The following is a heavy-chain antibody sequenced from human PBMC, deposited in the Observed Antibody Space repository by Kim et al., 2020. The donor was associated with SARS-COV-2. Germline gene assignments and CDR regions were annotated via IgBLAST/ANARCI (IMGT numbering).Heavy chain of an antibody. CDR2: IYYHGST. CDR3: ARAVTNVGQIRRNYYAMDV. D-gene: IGHD4-17*01. Sequence: SETLSLTCTVSGVSVSNYYWSCIRLPPGKELEWIGYIYYHGSTNYNPSLKSRVTIFVDTSRNQFSLKLTSVTAADTAVYYCARAVTNVGQIRRNYYAMDVWGQGTTVTVSS. V-gene: IGHV4-59*02. CDR1: GVSVSNYY. J-gene: IGHJ6*02.